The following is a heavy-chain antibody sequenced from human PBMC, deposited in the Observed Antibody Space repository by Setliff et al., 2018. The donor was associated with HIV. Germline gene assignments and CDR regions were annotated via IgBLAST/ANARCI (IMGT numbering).Heavy chain of an antibody. V-gene: IGHV4-39*07. Sequence: SETLSLTCNVSGGSISSSSYYWGWIRQPPGKGLEWIGSFHYSASTSYNPSLRRRVTISVDTSKNQFSLKLSSVTAADTAVYYCARGTLYYDYVWGTPFPFDYWGQGTLVTVSS. CDR3: ARGTLYYDYVWGTPFPFDY. CDR1: GGSISSSSYY. J-gene: IGHJ4*02. CDR2: FHYSAST. D-gene: IGHD3-16*01.